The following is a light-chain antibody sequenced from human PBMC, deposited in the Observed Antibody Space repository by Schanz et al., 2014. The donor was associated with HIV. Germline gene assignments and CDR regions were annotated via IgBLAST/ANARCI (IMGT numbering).Light chain of an antibody. Sequence: QSALTQPASVSGSPGQSVTISCTGTSSDVGSYNFVSWYQQHPDTAPKLMIYDVNKRPSGVSHRFSGSKSGNTASLTISGLQAEDEADYHCSSYTTSNTLVFGTGTKLTVL. CDR2: DVN. CDR1: SSDVGSYNF. CDR3: SSYTTSNTLV. V-gene: IGLV2-14*03. J-gene: IGLJ1*01.